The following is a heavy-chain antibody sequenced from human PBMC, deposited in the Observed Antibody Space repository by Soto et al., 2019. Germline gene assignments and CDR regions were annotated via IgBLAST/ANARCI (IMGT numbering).Heavy chain of an antibody. J-gene: IGHJ4*02. D-gene: IGHD6-19*01. CDR1: GGSISSYY. CDR2: IYTSGST. CDR3: ARELAPYSRGWYVSNRYYFDY. V-gene: IGHV4-4*07. Sequence: LALTCTVSGGSISSYYWSWIRQPAGKGLEWIGRIYTSGSTNYNPSLKSRVTMSVDTSKNQFSLRLSSVTAADTAVYYCARELAPYSRGWYVSNRYYFDYWGQVTLVPVYS.